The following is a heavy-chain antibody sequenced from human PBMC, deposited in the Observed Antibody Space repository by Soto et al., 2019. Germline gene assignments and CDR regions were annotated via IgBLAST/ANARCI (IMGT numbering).Heavy chain of an antibody. V-gene: IGHV3-30-3*01. J-gene: IGHJ4*02. CDR3: ASDKRDLRFLEWSYYFDY. Sequence: QVQLVESGGGVVQPGRSLRLSCAASGFTFSSYAMHWVRQAPGKGLEWVAVISYDGSNKYYADSVKGRFTSSGDNSKNTLYLQMNSLRAEDTAVYYCASDKRDLRFLEWSYYFDYWGQGTLVTVSS. CDR2: ISYDGSNK. CDR1: GFTFSSYA. D-gene: IGHD3-3*01.